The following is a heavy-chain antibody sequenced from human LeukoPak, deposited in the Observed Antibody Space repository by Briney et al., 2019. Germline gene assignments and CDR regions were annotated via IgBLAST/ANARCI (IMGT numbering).Heavy chain of an antibody. CDR1: GFTFSSYW. CDR2: IKQDGSEK. J-gene: IGHJ4*02. V-gene: IGHV3-7*01. CDR3: ARLRDYCSGGSCYYFDY. Sequence: GGSLILSCAASGFTFSSYWMSWVRQAPGKGLEWVANIKQDGSEKYYVDSVKGRFTISRDNAKNSLYLQMNSLRAEDTAVYYCARLRDYCSGGSCYYFDYWGQGTLVTVSS. D-gene: IGHD2-15*01.